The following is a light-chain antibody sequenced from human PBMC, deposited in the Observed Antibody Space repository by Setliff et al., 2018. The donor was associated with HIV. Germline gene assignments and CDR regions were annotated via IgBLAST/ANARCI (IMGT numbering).Light chain of an antibody. CDR3: SSYTSSNTYV. V-gene: IGLV2-14*01. CDR2: EVT. CDR1: SSDVGDYNL. Sequence: QSVLTQPASVSGSPGQSITISCTGTSSDVGDYNLVSWYQHHPGEAPKLLIYEVTSRPSGVSGRFSGSKSGNTASLTISGLQAADEADYYCSSYTSSNTYVFGTGTKVTVL. J-gene: IGLJ1*01.